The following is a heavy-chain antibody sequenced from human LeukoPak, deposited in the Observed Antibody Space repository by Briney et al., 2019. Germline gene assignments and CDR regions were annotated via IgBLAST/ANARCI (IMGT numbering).Heavy chain of an antibody. V-gene: IGHV1-2*02. CDR3: ARARPHIAAAGRSVWFDP. CDR1: GYTFTGYY. CDR2: INPNSGGT. J-gene: IGHJ5*02. D-gene: IGHD6-13*01. Sequence: ASVKVSCKASGYTFTGYYMHWVRQAPGQGLEWMGWINPNSGGTNYAQKFQGRVTMTRDTSISTAYMELSRLRSDDTAVYYCARARPHIAAAGRSVWFDPWGQGTLVTVSS.